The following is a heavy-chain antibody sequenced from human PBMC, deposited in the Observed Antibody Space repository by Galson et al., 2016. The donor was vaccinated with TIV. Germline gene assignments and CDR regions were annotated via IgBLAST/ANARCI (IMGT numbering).Heavy chain of an antibody. J-gene: IGHJ6*02. Sequence: SLRLSCAASGFIVDDNYMTWIRQAPGKGLEWVSVIYGDGRTYYTDSVRGRFTISRDSSKNTLYLQMNSLRAEDTAVYYCARDRYYDARGYYYYYYGMDVWGQGTKVTVSS. CDR3: ARDRYYDARGYYYYYYGMDV. D-gene: IGHD3-22*01. CDR1: GFIVDDNY. CDR2: IYGDGRT. V-gene: IGHV3-53*01.